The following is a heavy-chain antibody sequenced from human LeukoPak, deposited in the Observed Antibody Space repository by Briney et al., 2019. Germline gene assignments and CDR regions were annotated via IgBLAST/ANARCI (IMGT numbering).Heavy chain of an antibody. Sequence: GGSLRLSCAASGFTFSSYGMHWVRQAPGKGLEWVAVIWYDGSNKYYADSVKDRFTISRDNSKNTLYLQMNSLRAEDTAVYYCARTIWYYDSSGYGFDYWGQGTLVTVSS. D-gene: IGHD3-22*01. CDR1: GFTFSSYG. CDR2: IWYDGSNK. CDR3: ARTIWYYDSSGYGFDY. J-gene: IGHJ4*02. V-gene: IGHV3-33*01.